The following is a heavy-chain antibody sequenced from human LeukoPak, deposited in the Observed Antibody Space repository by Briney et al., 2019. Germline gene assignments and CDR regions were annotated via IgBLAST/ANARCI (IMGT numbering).Heavy chain of an antibody. J-gene: IGHJ4*02. D-gene: IGHD2-15*01. CDR3: AREYCSGGSCYVDR. CDR1: GGSISSGGYS. CDR2: IYHSGST. V-gene: IGHV4-30-2*01. Sequence: SQTLSLTCAVSGGSISSGGYSWSWIRQPPGKGLEWIGYIYHSGSTYYNPSLKSRVTISVDRSKNQFSLKLSSVTAADTAVYYCAREYCSGGSCYVDRWGQGTLVTVSS.